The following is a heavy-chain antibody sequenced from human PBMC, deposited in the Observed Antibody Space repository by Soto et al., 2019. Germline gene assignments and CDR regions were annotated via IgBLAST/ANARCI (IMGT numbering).Heavy chain of an antibody. CDR2: ICYRGTT. V-gene: IGHV4-39*01. CDR3: ACIFSGGYNYGFYYYGIDV. CDR1: GGSISSSSYH. D-gene: IGHD5-18*01. J-gene: IGHJ6*02. Sequence: PPKTLSHTCTVSGGSISSSSYHWGCIRQPPGKELGWVGSICYRGTTNNNPSSMSRVTISVDTSKNQCVMKLTAVTGADTAVYYCACIFSGGYNYGFYYYGIDVWGQGTKVTV.